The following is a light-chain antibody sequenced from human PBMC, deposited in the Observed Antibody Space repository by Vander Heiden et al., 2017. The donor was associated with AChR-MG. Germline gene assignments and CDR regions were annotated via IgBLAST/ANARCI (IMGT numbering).Light chain of an antibody. J-gene: IGLJ1*01. Sequence: SYALTQPSSVSVSPGQTASITCSGDDLDNRYVCWYQQRAGQSPVVVIYQDSRRPSGIPDRFSGPSSGNTATLAISETQPMDEADYYCQTRDGNTVVFGTGTRVTVL. CDR1: DLDNRY. CDR3: QTRDGNTVV. CDR2: QDS. V-gene: IGLV3-1*01.